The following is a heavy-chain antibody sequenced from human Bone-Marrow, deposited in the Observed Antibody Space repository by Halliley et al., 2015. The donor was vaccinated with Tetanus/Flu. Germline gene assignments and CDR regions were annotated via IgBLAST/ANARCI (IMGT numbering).Heavy chain of an antibody. D-gene: IGHD3-22*01. J-gene: IGHJ4*02. CDR2: ITSGSSYI. CDR3: ARDPGGPNSRGYYGYFGY. Sequence: SLRLSCAASGFIFSNYNMLWVRQAPGKGLEWVSAITSGSSYIYYSDSVRGRFSITRDDAENSLFLQMNSLRGEDSAVYYCARDPGGPNSRGYYGYFGYGGRGTLVTVSS. CDR1: GFIFSNYN. V-gene: IGHV3-21*01.